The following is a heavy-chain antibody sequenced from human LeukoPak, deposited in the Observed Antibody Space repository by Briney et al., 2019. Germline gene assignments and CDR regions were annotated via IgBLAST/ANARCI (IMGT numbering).Heavy chain of an antibody. V-gene: IGHV1-24*01. CDR3: ARVPYCSGGSCHRFDP. J-gene: IGHJ5*02. D-gene: IGHD2-15*01. CDR2: FDPEDGET. CDR1: GYTLTELS. Sequence: ASVKVSCKVSGYTLTELSMHWVRQAPGKGLEWMGGFDPEDGETIYAQKFQGRVTMTTDTSANTAYMDLSSLRSEDTAVYYCARVPYCSGGSCHRFDPWGQGTLVTVSS.